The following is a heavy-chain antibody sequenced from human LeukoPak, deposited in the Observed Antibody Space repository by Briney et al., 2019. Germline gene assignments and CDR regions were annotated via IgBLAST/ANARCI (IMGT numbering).Heavy chain of an antibody. V-gene: IGHV3-30*02. D-gene: IGHD3-10*01. CDR1: GFTFSSYG. J-gene: IGHJ4*02. Sequence: GGSLRLSCAASGFTFSSYGMHWVRQAPGKGLEWVAFIRYDGGNKYYADSVKGRFTISRDNSKNTLYLQMNSLRAEDTAVYYCAKDRPLWLREGDYWGQGTLVTVSS. CDR3: AKDRPLWLREGDY. CDR2: IRYDGGNK.